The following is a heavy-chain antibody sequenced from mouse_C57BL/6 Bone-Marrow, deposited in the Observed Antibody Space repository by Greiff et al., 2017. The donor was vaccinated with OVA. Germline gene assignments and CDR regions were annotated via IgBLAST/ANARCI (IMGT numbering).Heavy chain of an antibody. CDR3: ARGYSNYSLFAY. Sequence: QVQLQQSGAELVKPGASVKLSCKASGYTFTSYWMHWVKQRPGQGLEWIGMIHPNSGSTNYNEKFKSQATLTVDKSSSTAYMQLSSLTSEDSAVYYCARGYSNYSLFAYWGQGTLVTVSA. V-gene: IGHV1-64*01. CDR1: GYTFTSYW. D-gene: IGHD2-5*01. J-gene: IGHJ3*01. CDR2: IHPNSGST.